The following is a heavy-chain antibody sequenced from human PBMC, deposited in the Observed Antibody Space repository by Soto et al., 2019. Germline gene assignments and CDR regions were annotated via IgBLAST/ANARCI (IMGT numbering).Heavy chain of an antibody. Sequence: PGGSLRLSCAASGFTFDDYGMSWVRQAPGKGLEWVSGINLNGGSTGYADSVKGRFTTSRDNAKNSLYLQMNSLRAEDTALYHCARIPDPYYYYMDVWGKGTTVTVSS. CDR3: ARIPDPYYYYMDV. CDR1: GFTFDDYG. CDR2: INLNGGST. V-gene: IGHV3-20*01. J-gene: IGHJ6*03.